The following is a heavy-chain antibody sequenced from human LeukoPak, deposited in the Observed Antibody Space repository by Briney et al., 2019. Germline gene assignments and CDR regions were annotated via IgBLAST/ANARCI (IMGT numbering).Heavy chain of an antibody. J-gene: IGHJ5*02. D-gene: IGHD3-10*01. CDR2: INPNSGGT. CDR1: GYTFTGYY. V-gene: IGHV1-2*06. Sequence: ASVKVSCEASGYTFTGYYMHWVRQAPGQGLEWMGRINPNSGGTNYAQKFQGRVTMTRDTSISTAYMELSRLRSDDTAVYYCARGPMVRGVNLAEWFDPWGQGTLVTVSS. CDR3: ARGPMVRGVNLAEWFDP.